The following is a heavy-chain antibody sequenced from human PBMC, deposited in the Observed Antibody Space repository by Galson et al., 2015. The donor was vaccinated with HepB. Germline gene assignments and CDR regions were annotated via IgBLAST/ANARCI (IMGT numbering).Heavy chain of an antibody. CDR3: ARVAPEGSYDY. Sequence: SVKVSCKASGYTFTSYAMHWVRQAPGQRLEWMGWINAGNGNTKYSQKFQGRVTITRDTSASTAYMELRSLRSDDTAVYYCARVAPEGSYDYWGQGTLATVSS. V-gene: IGHV1-3*01. J-gene: IGHJ4*02. CDR1: GYTFTSYA. D-gene: IGHD1-14*01. CDR2: INAGNGNT.